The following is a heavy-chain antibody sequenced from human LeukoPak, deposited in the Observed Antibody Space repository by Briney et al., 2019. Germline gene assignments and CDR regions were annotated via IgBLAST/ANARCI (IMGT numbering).Heavy chain of an antibody. J-gene: IGHJ5*02. Sequence: ASVKVSCKASGYTFTGYYMHWVRQATGQGLEWMGWMNPNSGNTGYAQKFQGRVTITRNTSISTAYMELSSLRSEDTAVYYCARALRSSSWHLYNWFDPWGQGTLVTVSS. CDR2: MNPNSGNT. CDR3: ARALRSSSWHLYNWFDP. CDR1: GYTFTGYY. V-gene: IGHV1-8*03. D-gene: IGHD6-13*01.